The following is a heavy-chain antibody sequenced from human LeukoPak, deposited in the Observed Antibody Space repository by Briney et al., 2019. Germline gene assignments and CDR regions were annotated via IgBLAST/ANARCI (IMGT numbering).Heavy chain of an antibody. Sequence: PSETLSLTCTVSGGTISSSDHYWGWIRQPPGKGLEWIGSMYYSGSTYYNPSLESRVTMSVDTSKNQISLRLTSVSAADTAVYFCARQLYYGDLRFIDCWGQGTLVTVSS. CDR3: ARQLYYGDLRFIDC. CDR2: MYYSGST. J-gene: IGHJ4*02. D-gene: IGHD4-17*01. V-gene: IGHV4-39*01. CDR1: GGTISSSDHY.